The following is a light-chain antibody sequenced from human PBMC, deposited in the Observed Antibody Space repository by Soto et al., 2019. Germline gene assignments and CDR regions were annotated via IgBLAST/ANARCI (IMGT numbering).Light chain of an antibody. V-gene: IGKV1-27*01. Sequence: DIELTQSPSSLSASVRDRVTITCRASQGISNYLAWYQQKPGKVPKLLIYAASTLQSGVPSRFSGSGSGTNFTLIISSLQPEDVATSSCQSGLTFGGGTKVDIK. CDR1: QGISNY. CDR2: AAS. CDR3: QSGLT. J-gene: IGKJ4*01.